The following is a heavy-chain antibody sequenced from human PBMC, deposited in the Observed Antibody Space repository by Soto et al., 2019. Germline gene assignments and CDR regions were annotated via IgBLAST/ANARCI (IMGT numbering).Heavy chain of an antibody. D-gene: IGHD2-15*01. CDR2: VFDIGST. J-gene: IGHJ5*02. Sequence: QVPLKQSVALLVKPSETLSLTCSVSGDSVKAYNWSCIRQRPWRAPEWVGYVFDIGSTAYHPSLRRRLTIYMDPSKNQVSVSLRSFTLAATVSYYCARLIEGYPPHNYFDPCGQGTLVTVSS. V-gene: IGHV4-59*02. CDR3: ARLIEGYPPHNYFDP. CDR1: GDSVKAYN.